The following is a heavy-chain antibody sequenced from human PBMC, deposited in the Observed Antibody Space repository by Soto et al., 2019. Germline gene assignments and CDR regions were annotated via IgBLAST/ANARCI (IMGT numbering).Heavy chain of an antibody. CDR2: ISYDGSNK. CDR1: GFTFSSYG. V-gene: IGHV3-30*18. Sequence: GGSLRLSCAASGFTFSSYGMHWVRQAPGKGLEWVAVISYDGSNKYYADSVKGRFTISRDNSKNTLYLQMNSLRAEDTAVYYCAKHQRGSGSYWMYYFDYWGQGTLVTVSS. CDR3: AKHQRGSGSYWMYYFDY. J-gene: IGHJ4*02. D-gene: IGHD3-10*01.